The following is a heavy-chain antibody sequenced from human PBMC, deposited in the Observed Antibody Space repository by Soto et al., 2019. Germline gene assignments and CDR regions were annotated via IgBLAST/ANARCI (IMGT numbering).Heavy chain of an antibody. CDR1: GGSFSGYY. CDR3: ARGLGIQLWPTQYCYYGMDV. Sequence: PSETLSLTCAVYGGSFSGYYWSWIRQPPGKGLEWIGEINHSGSTNYNPSLKSRVTISVDTSKNQFSLKLSSVTAADTAVYYCARGLGIQLWPTQYCYYGMDVWGQGTTVTVSS. J-gene: IGHJ6*02. D-gene: IGHD5-18*01. CDR2: INHSGST. V-gene: IGHV4-34*01.